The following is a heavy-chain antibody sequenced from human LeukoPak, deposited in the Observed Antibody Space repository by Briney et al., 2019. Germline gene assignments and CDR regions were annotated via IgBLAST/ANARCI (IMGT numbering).Heavy chain of an antibody. D-gene: IGHD3-3*01. J-gene: IGHJ4*02. CDR3: ARDLGDFWSGYYYFDY. V-gene: IGHV1-2*02. CDR2: INPNSGGT. Sequence: ASVKVSCKASGYTFTGYYMHWVRQAPGQGLEWTGWINPNSGGTNYAQKFQGRVTMTRDTSISTAYMELSRLRSDDTAVYYCARDLGDFWSGYYYFDYWGQGTLVTVSS. CDR1: GYTFTGYY.